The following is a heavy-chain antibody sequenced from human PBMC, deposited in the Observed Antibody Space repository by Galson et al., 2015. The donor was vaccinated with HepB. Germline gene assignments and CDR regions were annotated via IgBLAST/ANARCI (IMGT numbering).Heavy chain of an antibody. V-gene: IGHV3-23*01. CDR3: AVNMKRGTSDY. Sequence: SLRLSCAAAGFTISDYGIDWVRQPPGKGLEWDSGIGSSGRTYYTDSVKGRFTISRDNSKNTVFLQMNSLRAEDTAEYFCAVNMKRGTSDYLGQGTRVTVSS. CDR1: GFTISDYG. J-gene: IGHJ4*02. D-gene: IGHD1-1*01. CDR2: IGSSGRT.